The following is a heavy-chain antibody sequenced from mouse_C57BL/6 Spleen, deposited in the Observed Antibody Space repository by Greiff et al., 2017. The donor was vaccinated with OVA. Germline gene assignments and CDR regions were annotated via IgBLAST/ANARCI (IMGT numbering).Heavy chain of an antibody. Sequence: VQLQQSGAELVRPGASVTLSCKASGYTFTDYEMHWVKPTPVHGLEWIGAIDPETGGTAYNQKFKGKAILTADKSSSTAYMELRSLTSEDAAVYYCTRGGNPAAVNWGQGTTLTVSS. CDR3: TRGGNPAAVN. CDR2: IDPETGGT. D-gene: IGHD2-1*01. CDR1: GYTFTDYE. J-gene: IGHJ2*01. V-gene: IGHV1-15*01.